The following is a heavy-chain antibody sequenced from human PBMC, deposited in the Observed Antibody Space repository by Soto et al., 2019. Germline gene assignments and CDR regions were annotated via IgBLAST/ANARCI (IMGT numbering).Heavy chain of an antibody. CDR2: IYASGST. J-gene: IGHJ6*02. CDR3: AVLGDFQSYHYGVNV. D-gene: IGHD3-10*01. V-gene: IGHV4-4*07. CDR1: GVSISSYS. Sequence: QVQLQESGPGLVKPSETLSLTCNVSGVSISSYSWSWIRQPAGKGLEWLGRIYASGSTNHNPSLESRVTISVDTSKNQFSLKVVSVTAADTAVYYCAVLGDFQSYHYGVNVWGQGTTVTVSS.